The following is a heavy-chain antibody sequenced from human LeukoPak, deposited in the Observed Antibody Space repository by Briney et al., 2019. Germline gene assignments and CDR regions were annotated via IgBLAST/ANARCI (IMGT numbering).Heavy chain of an antibody. CDR3: AREIVSSYYYNGMDV. CDR1: GGSISNTDSY. J-gene: IGHJ6*02. CDR2: ISYSGNT. V-gene: IGHV4-30-4*01. Sequence: SQTLSLTCTVSGGSISNTDSYWNWIRQPPGKGLEWIGFISYSGNTYSTPSLESRLTISIDTAKNQFSLNLSSVTAADTAVYFCAREIVSSYYYNGMDVWGQGTTVTVSS. D-gene: IGHD5/OR15-5a*01.